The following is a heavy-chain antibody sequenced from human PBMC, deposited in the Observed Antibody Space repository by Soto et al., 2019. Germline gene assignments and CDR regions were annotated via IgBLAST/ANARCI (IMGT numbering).Heavy chain of an antibody. J-gene: IGHJ4*02. CDR3: ARRTGYSYGYYFDY. CDR1: GGSFSGYY. CDR2: IYYSGST. V-gene: IGHV4-59*01. Sequence: SETQSLTCAVYGGSFSGYYWSWIRQPPGKGLEWIGYIYYSGSTNYNPSLKSRVTISIDTSKNQFSLKLSSVTAADTAVYYCARRTGYSYGYYFDYWGQGTLVTVSS. D-gene: IGHD5-18*01.